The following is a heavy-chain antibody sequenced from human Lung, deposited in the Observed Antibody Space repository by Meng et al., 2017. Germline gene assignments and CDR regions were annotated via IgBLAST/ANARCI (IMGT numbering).Heavy chain of an antibody. CDR1: GGSFSTHT. J-gene: IGHJ4*02. CDR2: LIAVFDKT. CDR3: ARGRRNEPLFDY. Sequence: QVQLVQSGAEVKKSGSAVKVACKTSGGSFSTHTFSWVRQAPGQGLEWMGGLIAVFDKTKAAPRFQDRVTFTADESTSTAYMELSSLTFDDTAVYFCARGRRNEPLFDYWGQGTLVTVSS. D-gene: IGHD1-14*01. V-gene: IGHV1-69*13.